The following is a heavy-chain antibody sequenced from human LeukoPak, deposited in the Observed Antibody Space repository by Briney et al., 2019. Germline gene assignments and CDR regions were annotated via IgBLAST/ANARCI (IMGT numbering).Heavy chain of an antibody. D-gene: IGHD1-20*01. CDR1: GYTFTNYH. J-gene: IGHJ4*02. Sequence: GASVKVSCKATGYTFTNYHINWVRQASGQGLEWMTWINPDTGDKGYARKFQDRVTITTDTSISTAYMELSSLSSEDTAVYFCARTTSITAFGYDYWGQGTLVSVSS. V-gene: IGHV1-8*03. CDR2: INPDTGDK. CDR3: ARTTSITAFGYDY.